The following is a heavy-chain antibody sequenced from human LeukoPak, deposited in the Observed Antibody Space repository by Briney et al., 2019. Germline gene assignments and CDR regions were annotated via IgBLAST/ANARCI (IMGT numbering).Heavy chain of an antibody. J-gene: IGHJ4*03. CDR1: GVSFSRYY. CDR2: IDHRGDT. Sequence: NPSETLSLTCAVYGVSFSRYYWSWIRQSPGKGLEWIAEIDHRGDTNYNPSVKSRVTISVDTSKNQFSLKMRSLSAADTALYYCARGATISETGYFDFWGQGTLVTVSS. D-gene: IGHD5-24*01. CDR3: ARGATISETGYFDF. V-gene: IGHV4-34*01.